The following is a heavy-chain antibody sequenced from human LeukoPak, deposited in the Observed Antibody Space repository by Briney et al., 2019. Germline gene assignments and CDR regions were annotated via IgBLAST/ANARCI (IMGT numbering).Heavy chain of an antibody. CDR3: AMQVGIYGDYNNWFDP. V-gene: IGHV4-59*08. CDR1: GAPLNNYY. Sequence: SETLSLTCTVSGAPLNNYYWNWVRQPPGKELEWIGNVDYSGSTRYNPSLKSRATMSLDGSKNQFSLRLTSVTAADMAVYYCAMQVGIYGDYNNWFDPWGRGARVTVSS. CDR2: VDYSGST. J-gene: IGHJ5*02. D-gene: IGHD4-17*01.